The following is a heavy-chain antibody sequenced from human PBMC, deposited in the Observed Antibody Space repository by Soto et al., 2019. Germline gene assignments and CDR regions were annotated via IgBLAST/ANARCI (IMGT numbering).Heavy chain of an antibody. Sequence: SLRLSCAASGFTFSQHWMSWVRQAPGKGLEWVANIKEDGSDKYYVDSVRGRFTISRDNAKNSLYLQLSSLRAEDTAVYWCVRDGGQIEDSFDYWGQGTMVTVSS. J-gene: IGHJ4*02. CDR2: IKEDGSDK. D-gene: IGHD3-16*01. CDR3: VRDGGQIEDSFDY. V-gene: IGHV3-7*01. CDR1: GFTFSQHW.